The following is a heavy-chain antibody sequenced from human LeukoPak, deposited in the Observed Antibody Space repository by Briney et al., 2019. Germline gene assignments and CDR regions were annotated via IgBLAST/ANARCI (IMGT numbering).Heavy chain of an antibody. Sequence: PSETLSLTCTVSGGSISSGSYYWGWIRQPPGKGLEWIGSIYYSGSTYYNPSLKSRVTISVDKSKNQFSLKLSSVTAADTAVYYCARVPVYEEPHWYFDLWGRGTLVTVSS. CDR3: ARVPVYEEPHWYFDL. CDR2: IYYSGST. D-gene: IGHD2-8*01. J-gene: IGHJ2*01. CDR1: GGSISSGSYY. V-gene: IGHV4-39*07.